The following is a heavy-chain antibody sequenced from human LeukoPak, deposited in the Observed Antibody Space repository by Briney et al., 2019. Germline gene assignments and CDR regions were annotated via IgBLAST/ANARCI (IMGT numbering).Heavy chain of an antibody. CDR2: INPNNGGT. D-gene: IGHD6-19*01. V-gene: IGHV1-2*02. CDR3: VTGRSIEGGGNSLNRGFDY. CDR1: GYTFTDYY. J-gene: IGHJ4*02. Sequence: GAAVKVTFKAAGYTFTDYYLHWVREAPGQGLEWVGWINPNNGGTSYEQMLQGRVTMTRDTSIGTAYMELTRLRSDDTAVYYCVTGRSIEGGGNSLNRGFDYGGQGTLVTVSS.